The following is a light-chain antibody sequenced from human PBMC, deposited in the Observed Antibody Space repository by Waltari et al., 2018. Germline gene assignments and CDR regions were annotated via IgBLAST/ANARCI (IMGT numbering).Light chain of an antibody. CDR3: CSYAGADTSVV. V-gene: IGLV2-11*01. J-gene: IGLJ2*01. CDR1: SSDIGGYDF. Sequence: QSALTQPRSVSGSPGQSVTISCTGTSSDIGGYDFVSWYQQYPGKAPKLIIYDVHKRPPGVPDRFSGSKSGNPASLTISGLLNEDEADYYCCSYAGADTSVVFGGGTTLTVL. CDR2: DVH.